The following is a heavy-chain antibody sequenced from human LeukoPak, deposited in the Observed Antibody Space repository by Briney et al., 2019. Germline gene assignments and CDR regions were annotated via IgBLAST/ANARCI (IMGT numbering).Heavy chain of an antibody. V-gene: IGHV3-43*01. Sequence: PGGSLRLSCAASGFTFDDYTMHWVRQAPGKGLEWVSLISWDGGSTYYADSVKGRFTISRDNSENSLYLQMNSLRTEDTALYYCAKDKNYYDSSGYFDYWGQGTLVTVSS. J-gene: IGHJ4*02. D-gene: IGHD3-22*01. CDR3: AKDKNYYDSSGYFDY. CDR1: GFTFDDYT. CDR2: ISWDGGST.